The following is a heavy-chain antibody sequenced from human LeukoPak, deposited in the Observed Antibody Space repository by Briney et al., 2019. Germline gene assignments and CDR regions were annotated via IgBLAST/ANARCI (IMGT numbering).Heavy chain of an antibody. V-gene: IGHV3-23*01. J-gene: IGHJ4*02. CDR1: GFIVSSNY. CDR3: AKDLAEMATIIDY. Sequence: GGSLRLSCAASGFIVSSNYMTWVRQAPGKGLEWVSAISGSGGSTYYADSVKGRFTISRDNSKNTLYLQMNSLRAEDTAVYYCAKDLAEMATIIDYWGQGTLVTVSS. D-gene: IGHD5-24*01. CDR2: ISGSGGST.